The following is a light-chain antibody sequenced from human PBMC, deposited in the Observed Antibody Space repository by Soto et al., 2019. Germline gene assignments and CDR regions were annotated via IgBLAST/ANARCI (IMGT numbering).Light chain of an antibody. V-gene: IGLV2-14*01. Sequence: QSALAQPASVSGSPGQSITISCTGTSGDVGGYNYVSWYQQHPGKAPKLMIYEVSNRPSGVSHRFSGSKSGNTASLTISGLQAEDEADYYCISYTNSTTLYVFGTGTKVTVL. CDR1: SGDVGGYNY. CDR2: EVS. J-gene: IGLJ1*01. CDR3: ISYTNSTTLYV.